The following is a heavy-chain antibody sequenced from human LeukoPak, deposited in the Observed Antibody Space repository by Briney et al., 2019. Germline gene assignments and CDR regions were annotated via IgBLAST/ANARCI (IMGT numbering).Heavy chain of an antibody. V-gene: IGHV4-4*07. CDR1: GGSISSYY. D-gene: IGHD1-26*01. CDR2: IYTSGST. J-gene: IGHJ4*02. Sequence: SETLSLTCTVSGGSISSYYWSWIRQPAGKGLEWIGRIYTSGSTNYNPSLKRRVTMSVDTSKNQFSLKVSSVTAADTAVYYCARDGGTAVGATYFDYWGQGTLVTVSS. CDR3: ARDGGTAVGATYFDY.